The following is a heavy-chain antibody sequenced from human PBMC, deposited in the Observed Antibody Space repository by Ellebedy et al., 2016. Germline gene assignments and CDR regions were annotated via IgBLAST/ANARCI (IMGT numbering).Heavy chain of an antibody. J-gene: IGHJ4*02. D-gene: IGHD2-2*01. CDR2: IIPILGIA. V-gene: IGHV1-69*04. CDR3: ARYKVPAAMPDY. Sequence: SVKVSXXASGGTFSSYAISWVRQAPGQGLEWMGRIIPILGIANYAQKFQGRVTITADKSTSTAYMELSSLKSEDTAVYYCARYKVPAAMPDYWGQGTLVTVSS. CDR1: GGTFSSYA.